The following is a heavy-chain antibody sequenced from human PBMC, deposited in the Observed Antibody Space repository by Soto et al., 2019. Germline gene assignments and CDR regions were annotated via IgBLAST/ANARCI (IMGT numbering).Heavy chain of an antibody. CDR3: ARHRSEILATTDTLAI. CDR2: IYPDDSDT. CDR1: GYTFTNYW. D-gene: IGHD1-26*01. Sequence: XESLKISCRGSGYTFTNYWIAWVRQRPGKGLEWLGIIYPDDSDTRYSPSFQGQVTISADKSTRTAYLQWSGLKASDSATYYCARHRSEILATTDTLAIWGQGTKVTVSS. J-gene: IGHJ3*02. V-gene: IGHV5-51*01.